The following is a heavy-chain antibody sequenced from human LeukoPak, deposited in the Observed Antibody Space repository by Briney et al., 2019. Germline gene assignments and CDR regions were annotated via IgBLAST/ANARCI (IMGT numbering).Heavy chain of an antibody. CDR2: INHSGST. CDR3: AEGGYDSSGYYWDY. J-gene: IGHJ4*02. D-gene: IGHD3-22*01. V-gene: IGHV4-30-2*01. CDR1: GGSISSGGYY. Sequence: SQTLSLTCTVSGGSISSGGYYWSWIRQPPGKGLEWIGEINHSGSTNYNPSLKSRVTISVDTSKNQFSLKLSSVTAADTAVYYCAEGGYDSSGYYWDYWGQGTLVTVSS.